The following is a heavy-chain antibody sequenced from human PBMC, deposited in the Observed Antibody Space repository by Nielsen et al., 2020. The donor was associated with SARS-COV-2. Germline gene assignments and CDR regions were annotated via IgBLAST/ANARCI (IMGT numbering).Heavy chain of an antibody. V-gene: IGHV3-43*01. CDR3: AKGEGAFYFDY. D-gene: IGHD1-26*01. J-gene: IGHJ4*02. CDR1: GFTFSSYA. CDR2: ISWDGGST. Sequence: GESLKISCAASGFTFSSYAMSWVRQAPGKGLEWVSLISWDGGSTYYADSVKGRFTISRDNSKNSLYLQMNSLRTEDTALYYCAKGEGAFYFDYWGQGTLVTVSS.